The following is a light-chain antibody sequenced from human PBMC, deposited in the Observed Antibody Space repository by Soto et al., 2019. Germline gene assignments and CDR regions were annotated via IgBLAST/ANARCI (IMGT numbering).Light chain of an antibody. CDR3: CSYEGFRHYV. V-gene: IGLV2-23*01. CDR1: SSDVGSYNL. CDR2: EAS. Sequence: QSALTQPASVSGSPGQSITISCTGTSSDVGSYNLVSWYQHHPGKAPKLLIFEASKRPSGISNRFSGSKSDNTASLAISGLQAEDEADYYCCSYEGFRHYVFGTGTKVTVL. J-gene: IGLJ1*01.